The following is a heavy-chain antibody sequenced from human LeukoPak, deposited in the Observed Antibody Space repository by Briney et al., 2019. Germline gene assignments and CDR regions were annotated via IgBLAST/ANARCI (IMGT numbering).Heavy chain of an antibody. Sequence: SETLSLTCAVYGGSFSGYYWSWIRQPPGKGLEWIGEINHSGSTNYNPSLKSRVTISVDTSKNQFSLKLSSVTAADTAVYYCARKRSSGYHYYYYYMDVWGKGTTVTVSS. CDR3: ARKRSSGYHYYYYYMDV. J-gene: IGHJ6*03. CDR1: GGSFSGYY. CDR2: INHSGST. D-gene: IGHD3-22*01. V-gene: IGHV4-34*01.